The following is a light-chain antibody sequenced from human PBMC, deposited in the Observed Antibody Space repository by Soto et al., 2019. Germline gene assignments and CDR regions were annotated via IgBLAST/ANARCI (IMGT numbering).Light chain of an antibody. CDR1: QTIYSY. V-gene: IGKV1-5*03. CDR2: KAS. J-gene: IGKJ1*01. CDR3: QQYNSYSPT. Sequence: DIQMTQSPSSLSASVGDSVTITCRASQTIYSYLVWYQQKPGKAPKLLIYKASSLESGVPSRFSGSGSETEFTLTISGLQPGDSATYYCQQYNSYSPTFGQGTKVDIK.